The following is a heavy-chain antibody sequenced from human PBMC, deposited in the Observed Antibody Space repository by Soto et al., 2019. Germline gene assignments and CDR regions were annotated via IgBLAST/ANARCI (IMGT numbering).Heavy chain of an antibody. Sequence: SETLSLTCSVSGYSVSSSDYYWAWIRQPPGKGLEWIGSMFYSGLTYYNPSLKSRVTLSVDTSKNQFSVRLNSVTAADTAVYYCAPLSVSLSGPYGIHVWGRGTTVTVSS. D-gene: IGHD2-15*01. V-gene: IGHV4-39*01. CDR1: GYSVSSSDYY. CDR2: MFYSGLT. J-gene: IGHJ6*02. CDR3: APLSVSLSGPYGIHV.